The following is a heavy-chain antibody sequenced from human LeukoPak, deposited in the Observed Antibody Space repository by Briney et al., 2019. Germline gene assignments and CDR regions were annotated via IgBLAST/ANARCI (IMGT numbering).Heavy chain of an antibody. CDR1: GFIFDDYG. D-gene: IGHD3-9*01. CDR3: ARDGLRYFDWLPLAAFDI. J-gene: IGHJ3*02. V-gene: IGHV3-20*04. CDR2: INWNGGST. Sequence: AGGSLRLSCAASGFIFDDYGMSWVRQAPGKGLEWVSGINWNGGSTGYADSVKGRFTISRDNAKNSLYVQMNSLRAEDTALYYCARDGLRYFDWLPLAAFDIWGQGTMVTVSS.